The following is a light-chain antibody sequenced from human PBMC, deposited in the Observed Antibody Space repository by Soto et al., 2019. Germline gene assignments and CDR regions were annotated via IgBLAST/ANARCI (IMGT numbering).Light chain of an antibody. CDR1: QSISNH. V-gene: IGKV1-39*01. CDR3: QQSYSSPPT. J-gene: IGKJ1*01. Sequence: DIQMTQSPSSLSASVEDRVIITCRASQSISNHLNWYQQKPGKAPKLLIFAASSLQSGVPSRFSGSRSGPAFTLTISSLQPEDFAIYYCQQSYSSPPTFGQGTKVEIK. CDR2: AAS.